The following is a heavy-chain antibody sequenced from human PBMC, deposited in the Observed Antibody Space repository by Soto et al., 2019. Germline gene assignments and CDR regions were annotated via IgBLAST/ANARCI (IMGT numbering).Heavy chain of an antibody. CDR3: ARAPYDGDYIEYYFDY. J-gene: IGHJ4*02. Sequence: ASVKVSCKASGYTFTGYYMHWVRQAPGQGLEWMGWINPNSGGTNYAQKFQGWVTMTRYTSISTAYMELSRLRSDDTAVYYCARAPYDGDYIEYYFDYWGQGTLVTVSS. CDR2: INPNSGGT. D-gene: IGHD4-17*01. V-gene: IGHV1-2*04. CDR1: GYTFTGYY.